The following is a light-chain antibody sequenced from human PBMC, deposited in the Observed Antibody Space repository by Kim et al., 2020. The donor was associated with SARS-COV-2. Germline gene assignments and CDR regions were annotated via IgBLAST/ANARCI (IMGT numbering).Light chain of an antibody. J-gene: IGLJ2*01. CDR2: DVS. CDR3: TSYAGSNNLI. Sequence: QSALTQPPSASGSPGQSVTISCTGTSSDVGGYNFVSWYQHHPGKAPKLMIYDVSKRPSGVPDRFSGSKSGNTASLTVSGLQAVDEADYYCTSYAGSNNLIFGGGTQLTVL. V-gene: IGLV2-8*01. CDR1: SSDVGGYNF.